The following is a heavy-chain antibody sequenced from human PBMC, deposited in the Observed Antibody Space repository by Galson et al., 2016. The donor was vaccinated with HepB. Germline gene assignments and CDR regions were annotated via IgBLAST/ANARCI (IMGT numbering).Heavy chain of an antibody. CDR1: GYSFTTYT. D-gene: IGHD6-25*01. CDR3: ARDPSVRLLRHFDL. CDR2: INTNTGNP. Sequence: SVKVSCKASGYSFTTYTMNWVRQAPGRGLEWMGWINTNTGNPTYAQGFTGRFVFSLDTSVSTAYLQISSLKAEDTAVYYCARDPSVRLLRHFDLWGRGTLVTVSS. J-gene: IGHJ2*01. V-gene: IGHV7-4-1*02.